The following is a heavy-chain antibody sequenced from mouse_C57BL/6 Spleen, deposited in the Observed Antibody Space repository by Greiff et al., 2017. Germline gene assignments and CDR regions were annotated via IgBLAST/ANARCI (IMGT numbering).Heavy chain of an antibody. D-gene: IGHD2-3*01. V-gene: IGHV1-61*01. CDR3: ARPHDGYSYFDY. CDR1: GYTFTSYW. Sequence: VQLQQPGAELVRPGSSVKLSCKASGYTFTSYWMDWVKQRPGQGLEWIGNIYPSDSETHYNQKFKDKATLTVDKSSSTAYMQLSSLTSEDSAVYYCARPHDGYSYFDYWGQGTTLTVSS. CDR2: IYPSDSET. J-gene: IGHJ2*01.